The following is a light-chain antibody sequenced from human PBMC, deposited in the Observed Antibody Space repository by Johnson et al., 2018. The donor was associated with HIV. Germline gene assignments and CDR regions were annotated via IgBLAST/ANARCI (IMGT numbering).Light chain of an antibody. J-gene: IGLJ1*01. V-gene: IGLV1-51*02. CDR1: SSNIGNNY. CDR3: GTWDSSLSSYV. Sequence: QSVLTQPPSVSAAPGQKVTISCSGSSSNIGNNYVSWYQQLPGTAPKLLIYENNKRPSGIPDRFSGSKSGTSATLGITGLQTWDEADYYCGTWDSSLSSYVVGTGTKVTVL. CDR2: ENN.